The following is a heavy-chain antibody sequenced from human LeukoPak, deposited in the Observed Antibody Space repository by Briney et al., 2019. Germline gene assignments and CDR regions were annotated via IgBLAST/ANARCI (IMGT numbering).Heavy chain of an antibody. CDR1: GFTFSSYA. CDR3: ARAKYGSGSYYPH. J-gene: IGHJ4*02. V-gene: IGHV3-9*01. CDR2: ISWNSGSI. D-gene: IGHD3-10*01. Sequence: GGSLRLSCAASGFTFSSYAMPWVRQAPGKGLEWVSGISWNSGSIGYADSVKGRFTISRDNAKNSLYLQMNSLRAEDTALYYCARAKYGSGSYYPHWGQGTLVTASS.